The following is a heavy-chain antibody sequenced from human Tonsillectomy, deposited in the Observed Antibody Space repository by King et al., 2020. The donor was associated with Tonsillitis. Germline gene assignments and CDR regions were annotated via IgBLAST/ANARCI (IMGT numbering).Heavy chain of an antibody. CDR2: IWYDGSNK. J-gene: IGHJ4*02. CDR1: GFTFSSYG. V-gene: IGHV3-33*01. D-gene: IGHD6-19*01. Sequence: VQLVESGGGVVQPGRSLRLSCAASGFTFSSYGMHWVGQAPGQGRERGAVIWYDGSNKYYADSVKGRFTISRDNSKNTLYVQMTSLRAEDTAVYYCAREGGSSGREFDYWGQGTLVTVSS. CDR3: AREGGSSGREFDY.